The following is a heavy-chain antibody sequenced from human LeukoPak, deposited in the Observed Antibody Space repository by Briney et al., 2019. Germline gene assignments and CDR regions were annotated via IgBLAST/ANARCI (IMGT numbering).Heavy chain of an antibody. CDR2: ISYDGSTI. V-gene: IGHV3-30*04. Sequence: GGSLRLSCEASGFTFSGYEMNWVRQAPGKGLEWVSVISYDGSTIYYADSVKGRFTISRDNSKDTVYLQMNSLRGDDTAVYYCAKGVGSTGSYFDYWGQGTLVTVSS. CDR3: AKGVGSTGSYFDY. CDR1: GFTFSGYE. J-gene: IGHJ4*02. D-gene: IGHD1-26*01.